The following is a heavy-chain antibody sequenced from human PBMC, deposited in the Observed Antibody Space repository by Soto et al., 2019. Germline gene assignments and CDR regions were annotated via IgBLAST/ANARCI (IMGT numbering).Heavy chain of an antibody. Sequence: RLSCAASGFTFSSYSMNWVRQAPGKGLEWVSSISSSSSYIYYADSVKGRFTISRDNAKNSLYLQMNSLRAEDTAVYYCARVARRGYYMDVWGKGTTVTVSS. CDR2: ISSSSSYI. V-gene: IGHV3-21*01. CDR3: ARVARRGYYMDV. J-gene: IGHJ6*03. CDR1: GFTFSSYS.